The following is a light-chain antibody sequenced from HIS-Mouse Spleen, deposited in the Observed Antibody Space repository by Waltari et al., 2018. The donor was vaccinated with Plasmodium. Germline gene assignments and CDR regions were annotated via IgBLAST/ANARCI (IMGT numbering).Light chain of an antibody. Sequence: ELVMTQSPATLSVSPGERATLSCRASQSVSSYLAWYQQKPGQAPRLLIYGASTRATGIPARFSGSGSGTEFTLTISSLQSEDFAVYYCQQYNNWPAWTFGQGTKVEIK. CDR3: QQYNNWPAWT. J-gene: IGKJ1*01. CDR2: GAS. CDR1: QSVSSY. V-gene: IGKV3-15*01.